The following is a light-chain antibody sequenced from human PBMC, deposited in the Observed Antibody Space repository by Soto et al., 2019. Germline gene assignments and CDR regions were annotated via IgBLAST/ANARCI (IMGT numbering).Light chain of an antibody. CDR2: DAS. CDR3: QQRMNWPPT. Sequence: EIVLTQSPAALSVSPGERVTLSCRASQGIGSTLAWYQQKPGQTPRLLIYDASNRATGIPARFSGSGSETDFTLTISSLEPEDVAVYYCQQRMNWPPTFGQGTRLEIK. J-gene: IGKJ5*01. CDR1: QGIGST. V-gene: IGKV3-11*01.